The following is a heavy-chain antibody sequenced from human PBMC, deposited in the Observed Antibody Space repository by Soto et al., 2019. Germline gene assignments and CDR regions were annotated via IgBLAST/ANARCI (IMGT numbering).Heavy chain of an antibody. D-gene: IGHD2-15*01. V-gene: IGHV2-5*02. J-gene: IGHJ5*02. CDR2: IYWDDDK. CDR3: AHRRLRGFCSGGSCYSLFSP. Sequence: SGPTLVNPTQTLTLTCTFSGFSLSTSGVGVGWIRQPPGNALEWLALIYWDDDKRYSPSLKSRLTITKDTSKNQVVLTMTNMDPVDTATYYCAHRRLRGFCSGGSCYSLFSPWGQGTLVTVSS. CDR1: GFSLSTSGVG.